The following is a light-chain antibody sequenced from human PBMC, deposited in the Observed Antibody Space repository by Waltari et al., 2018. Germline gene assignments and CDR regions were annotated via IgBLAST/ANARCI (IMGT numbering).Light chain of an antibody. J-gene: IGKJ3*01. CDR3: QQSHSTPFT. V-gene: IGKV1-39*01. Sequence: DIQMTQSPSSLSASVGDRVTITCRASQSISSYLNWYQQKPWKAPRLLIYAASSLQSGVPSRCSGSGSGTDFTLTISSLQPEDFATYYCQQSHSTPFTFGPGTKVDIK. CDR1: QSISSY. CDR2: AAS.